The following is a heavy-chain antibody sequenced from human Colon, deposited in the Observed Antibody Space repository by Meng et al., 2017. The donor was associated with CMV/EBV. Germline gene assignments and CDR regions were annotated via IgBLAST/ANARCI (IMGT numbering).Heavy chain of an antibody. D-gene: IGHD5-12*01. J-gene: IGHJ4*02. Sequence: SLKISCVASGSTFEDYAMHWVRQAPGKGLEWVAGITWHSANIAYADSVKGRFTISRDNAKNSLYLQMNNLRPEDTAFYYCAKDIAVRVSANFRYSPPGDYWGQGTLVTVSS. V-gene: IGHV3-9*01. CDR2: ITWHSANI. CDR1: GSTFEDYA. CDR3: AKDIAVRVSANFRYSPPGDY.